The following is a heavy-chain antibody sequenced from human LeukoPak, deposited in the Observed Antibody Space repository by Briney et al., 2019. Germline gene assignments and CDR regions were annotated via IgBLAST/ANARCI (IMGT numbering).Heavy chain of an antibody. J-gene: IGHJ3*02. V-gene: IGHV1-69*01. Sequence: SVKVSCKASGGTFSSYAISWVRQAPGQGLEWMGGIIPIFGTANYAQKFQGRVTITADESTSTAYMELSSLRSEDTAVYYCAREGKQHRVMGAFDIWGQGTMVTVSS. CDR2: IIPIFGTA. CDR3: AREGKQHRVMGAFDI. D-gene: IGHD6-13*01. CDR1: GGTFSSYA.